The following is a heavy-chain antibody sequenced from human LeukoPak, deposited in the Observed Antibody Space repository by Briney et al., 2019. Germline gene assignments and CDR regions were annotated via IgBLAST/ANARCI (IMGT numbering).Heavy chain of an antibody. V-gene: IGHV1-8*01. J-gene: IGHJ4*02. CDR3: ARAPGLVGYYDSSGYYYSGDFDY. CDR2: MNSNSGNT. Sequence: ASVKVSCKASGDTFTSYDINWVRQATGQGLEWMGWMNSNSGNTGYAQKFQGRVTMTRNTYISTAYMELSSLRSEDTAVYYCARAPGLVGYYDSSGYYYSGDFDYWGQGTLVTVSS. D-gene: IGHD3-22*01. CDR1: GDTFTSYD.